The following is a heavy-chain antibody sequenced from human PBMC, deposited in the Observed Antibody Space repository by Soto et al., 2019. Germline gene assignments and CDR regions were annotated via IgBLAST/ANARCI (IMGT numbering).Heavy chain of an antibody. Sequence: ASVKVSCKVSGYSFSEMSMHWVRQTPEKGLEWMGSFDVEDGQTMYAQKFQGRVTMTEDTSADTAYMELSSLRSDDTAVYYCGIPGAPGHLDYWGQGSRVTVSS. V-gene: IGHV1-24*01. CDR2: FDVEDGQT. CDR3: GIPGAPGHLDY. J-gene: IGHJ4*02. CDR1: GYSFSEMS. D-gene: IGHD3-10*01.